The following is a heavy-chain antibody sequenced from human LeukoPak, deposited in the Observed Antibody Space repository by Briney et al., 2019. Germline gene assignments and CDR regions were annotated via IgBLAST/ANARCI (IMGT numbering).Heavy chain of an antibody. CDR1: GGSISSYY. V-gene: IGHV4-59*12. J-gene: IGHJ5*02. CDR2: IYYSGST. Sequence: SETLSLTCTVSGGSISSYYWSWLRQPPGKGLEWIGYIYYSGSTNYNPSLKSRVTISVDTSKNQFSLKLSSVTAADTAVYYCARDPYCSSTSCFSWFDPWGQGTLVTASS. D-gene: IGHD2-2*01. CDR3: ARDPYCSSTSCFSWFDP.